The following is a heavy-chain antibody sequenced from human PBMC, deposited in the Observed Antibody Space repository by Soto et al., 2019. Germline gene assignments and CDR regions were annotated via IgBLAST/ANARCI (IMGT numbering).Heavy chain of an antibody. V-gene: IGHV4-39*07. CDR2: IYYSGST. CDR3: ARGPWMVQYSSGWYRSPTRSWFDP. J-gene: IGHJ5*02. CDR1: GGSISSSSYY. D-gene: IGHD6-19*01. Sequence: PSETLSLTCTVSGGSISSSSYYWGWIRQPPGKGLEWIGSIYYSGSTYYNPSLKSRVTISVDTSKNQFSLKLSSVTAADTAVYYCARGPWMVQYSSGWYRSPTRSWFDPWGQGTLVTVSS.